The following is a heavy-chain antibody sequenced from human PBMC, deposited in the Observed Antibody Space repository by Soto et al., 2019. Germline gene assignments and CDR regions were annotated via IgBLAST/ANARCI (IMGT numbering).Heavy chain of an antibody. J-gene: IGHJ6*02. Sequence: EVQLLETGGSLIQPGGSLRLSCAASGFTVSSYSMSWVRQAPGKGLEWVSVIYSGGSTYYADSLRGLFTISRDNSNNTLLLQMKSLGAENAAVYYCARDPPATRHGMDVWGQGTTVTVSS. V-gene: IGHV3-53*02. CDR3: ARDPPATRHGMDV. CDR1: GFTVSSYS. CDR2: IYSGGST.